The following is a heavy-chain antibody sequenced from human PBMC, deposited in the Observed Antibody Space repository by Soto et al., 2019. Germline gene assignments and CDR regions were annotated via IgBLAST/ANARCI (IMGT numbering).Heavy chain of an antibody. CDR2: IIPVSGTA. CDR3: ARSHSVLVYIYYGMDV. V-gene: IGHV1-69*01. Sequence: QVQLVQSGAEVKKPGSSGKVSCTSSGGTFSSYAYSWVRQAPGQGLEWMGGIIPVSGTATYAQNFQGRLTITADESTRTAYMELSSLRSEDTAVYYCARSHSVLVYIYYGMDVWGQGTTVTVSS. CDR1: GGTFSSYA. D-gene: IGHD1-1*01. J-gene: IGHJ6*02.